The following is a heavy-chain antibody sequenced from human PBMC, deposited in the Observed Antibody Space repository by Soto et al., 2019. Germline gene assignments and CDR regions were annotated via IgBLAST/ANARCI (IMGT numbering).Heavy chain of an antibody. J-gene: IGHJ6*02. CDR1: GGTFSSYA. V-gene: IGHV1-69*13. CDR3: ARGIVVVTAIRPFYYGMDV. CDR2: IIPIFGTA. Sequence: SVKVSCKASGGTFSSYAISWVRQAPGQGLEWMGGIIPIFGTANYAQKFQGRVTITADESTSTAYMELSSLRSEDTAVYYCARGIVVVTAIRPFYYGMDVWGQGTTVTVSS. D-gene: IGHD2-21*02.